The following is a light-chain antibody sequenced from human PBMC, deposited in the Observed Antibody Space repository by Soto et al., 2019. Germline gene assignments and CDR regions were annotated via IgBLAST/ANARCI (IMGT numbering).Light chain of an antibody. V-gene: IGLV1-44*01. CDR1: SSNIGSNI. CDR2: AHI. J-gene: IGLJ1*01. Sequence: QSVLTQPPSASGTPGQRVTISCSGGSSNIGSNIVNWYQQLPGTAPKLLIYAHIQRPSGVPDRFSGSTSGTSASLPISGLQSEDEADYYCAVWDDGLNGYVFGTGTKVTVL. CDR3: AVWDDGLNGYV.